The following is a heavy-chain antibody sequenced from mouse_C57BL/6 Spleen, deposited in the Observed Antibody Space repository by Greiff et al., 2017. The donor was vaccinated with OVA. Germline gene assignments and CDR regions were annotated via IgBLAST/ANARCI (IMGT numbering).Heavy chain of an antibody. Sequence: EVQLQQSGPELVKPGASVKISCKASGYSFTGYYMNWVKQSPEKSLEWIGEINPSTGGTTYNQKFKAKATLTVDKSSSTAYMQLKSLTSEDSAVYYCARSYGSSLYAMDYWGQGTSVTVSS. CDR3: ARSYGSSLYAMDY. D-gene: IGHD1-1*01. CDR1: GYSFTGYY. V-gene: IGHV1-42*01. CDR2: INPSTGGT. J-gene: IGHJ4*01.